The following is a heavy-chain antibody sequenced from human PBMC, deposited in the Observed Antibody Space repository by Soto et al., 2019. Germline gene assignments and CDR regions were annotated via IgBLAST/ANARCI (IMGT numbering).Heavy chain of an antibody. CDR2: IYFSGIT. CDR3: ARLNKPGWFDP. CDR1: GASVSDSLSY. J-gene: IGHJ5*02. V-gene: IGHV4-39*01. Sequence: SETLSLTCIISGASVSDSLSYWGWIRQPPGKRPEWIGNIYFSGITSYNPSLKRRVTISVDTSKNQFSLRLASVTAADTAVYYCARLNKPGWFDPWGQVTLVTVS.